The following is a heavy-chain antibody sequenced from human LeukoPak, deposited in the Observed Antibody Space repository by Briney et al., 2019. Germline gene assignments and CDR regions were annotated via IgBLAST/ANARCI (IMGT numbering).Heavy chain of an antibody. CDR1: GFTFSNYA. Sequence: GGSLRLSCAASGFTFSNYAMPWVRQAPGKGLEWVSTISGSGDSTYYSDSVKGRFTISRDNSENTLYLQLNSLRAEDTAVYYCAKGGWGTVLDYWGQGTLVTVST. CDR2: ISGSGDST. V-gene: IGHV3-23*01. CDR3: AKGGWGTVLDY. D-gene: IGHD3-16*01. J-gene: IGHJ4*02.